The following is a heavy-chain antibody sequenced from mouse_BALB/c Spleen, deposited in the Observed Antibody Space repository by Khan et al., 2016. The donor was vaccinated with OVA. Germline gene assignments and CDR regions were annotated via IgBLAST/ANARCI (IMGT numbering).Heavy chain of an antibody. CDR2: INPSNGYT. J-gene: IGHJ3*01. Sequence: QVRLQQSGAELARPGASVKMSCKASGYTFTSYTIHWIKKRPGQGLEWIGYINPSNGYTNYNQKLKDKATLTTDKSSTTAYLQLSSLTSDDTAVYNCVRDGAYHRNDGWFAYWDQGTLVTVSA. CDR3: VRDGAYHRNDGWFAY. V-gene: IGHV1-4*01. CDR1: GYTFTSYT. D-gene: IGHD2-14*01.